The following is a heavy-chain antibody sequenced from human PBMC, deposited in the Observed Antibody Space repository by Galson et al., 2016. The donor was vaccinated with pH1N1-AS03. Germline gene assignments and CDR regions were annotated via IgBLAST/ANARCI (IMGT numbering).Heavy chain of an antibody. J-gene: IGHJ3*02. CDR3: AKSSSSLTRDTFDM. V-gene: IGHV3-23*01. CDR1: GFTFNSYA. Sequence: SLRLSCAASGFTFNSYAMNWVRQAPGKGLEWVSSITGSGISTEYADSVEGRFTISRDNSKNTLYVEMSSLRAEDTAIYYCAKSSSSLTRDTFDMWGRGTLGTVSS. CDR2: ITGSGIST. D-gene: IGHD2-2*01.